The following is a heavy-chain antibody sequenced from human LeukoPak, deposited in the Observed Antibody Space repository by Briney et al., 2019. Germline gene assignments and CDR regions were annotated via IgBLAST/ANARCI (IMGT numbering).Heavy chain of an antibody. J-gene: IGHJ4*02. CDR1: GFTFSDHY. CDR2: TRNKANSYTT. D-gene: IGHD4-4*01. Sequence: GGSLRLSCAASGFTFSDHYMDWVRQAPGKGLEWVGRTRNKANSYTTEYAASVKGRFTTSRDDSKNSLYLQMNSLKTEDTAVYYCARVNRYSNHCIDYWGQGTLVTVSS. CDR3: ARVNRYSNHCIDY. V-gene: IGHV3-72*01.